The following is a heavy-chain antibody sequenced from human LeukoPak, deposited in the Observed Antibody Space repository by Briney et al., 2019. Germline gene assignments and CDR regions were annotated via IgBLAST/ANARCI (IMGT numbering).Heavy chain of an antibody. J-gene: IGHJ5*02. Sequence: GGSLRLSCTASGFTFSSYSMNWVRQAPGKGLEWVSSISSSSSYIYYADSVKGRFTISRDNAKNSLYLQMNSLRAEDTAVYYCARGPPHSSGWYSWFDPWGQGTLVTVSS. CDR2: ISSSSSYI. CDR1: GFTFSSYS. CDR3: ARGPPHSSGWYSWFDP. V-gene: IGHV3-21*01. D-gene: IGHD6-19*01.